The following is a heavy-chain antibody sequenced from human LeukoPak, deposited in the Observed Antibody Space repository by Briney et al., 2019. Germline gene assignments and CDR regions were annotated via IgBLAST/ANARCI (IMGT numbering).Heavy chain of an antibody. CDR2: ISSSSSYI. D-gene: IGHD1-26*01. CDR1: GFTFSSYS. V-gene: IGHV3-21*01. CDR3: ARGRQRGSYYFDY. Sequence: GGSLRLSCAASGFTFSSYSMNWVRQAPGKGLEWVSSISSSSSYIYYADSVKDRFTISRDNAKNSLYLQMNSLRAEDTAVYYCARGRQRGSYYFDYWGQGTLVTVSS. J-gene: IGHJ4*02.